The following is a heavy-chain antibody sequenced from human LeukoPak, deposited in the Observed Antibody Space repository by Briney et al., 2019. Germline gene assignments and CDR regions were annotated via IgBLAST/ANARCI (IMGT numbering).Heavy chain of an antibody. V-gene: IGHV3-64*01. J-gene: IGHJ6*03. Sequence: SGGSLRLSCAASGFTFSSYAMHWVRQAPGKGLEYVSAISSNGGSTYYANSVKGRFTISRDNSKNTLYLQMNSLRAEDTAVYYCARDYSYGYYYYYYMDVWGKGTTVTISS. D-gene: IGHD5-18*01. CDR2: ISSNGGST. CDR3: ARDYSYGYYYYYYMDV. CDR1: GFTFSSYA.